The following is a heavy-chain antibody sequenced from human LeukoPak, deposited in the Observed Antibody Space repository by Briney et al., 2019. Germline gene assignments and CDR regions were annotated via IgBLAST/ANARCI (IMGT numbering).Heavy chain of an antibody. CDR1: GGSISSSSYY. J-gene: IGHJ4*02. D-gene: IGHD5-18*01. CDR2: IYYSGST. CDR3: ARQHGYSYGYYFDY. Sequence: PSETLSLTCTVSGGSISSSSYYWGWIRQPPGKGLEWIGSIYYSGSTYYNPSLKSRVTISVDTSKNQFSLKLSSVTAAGTAVYYCARQHGYSYGYYFDYWGQGTLVTVSS. V-gene: IGHV4-39*01.